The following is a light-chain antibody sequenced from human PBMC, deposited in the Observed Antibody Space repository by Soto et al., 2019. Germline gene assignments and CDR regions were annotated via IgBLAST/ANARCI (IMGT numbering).Light chain of an antibody. V-gene: IGKV1-39*01. CDR3: QQSYSTPYV. J-gene: IGKJ4*01. Sequence: DIQMTQSPSSLSASVGDRVTITCRASQSISSYLNWYQQKPGKAPMLLIYAASSLQSGVPSRFFGGGSETYFSSTICRFLAEDLVTDYCQQSYSTPYVFGGGTKVEFK. CDR2: AAS. CDR1: QSISSY.